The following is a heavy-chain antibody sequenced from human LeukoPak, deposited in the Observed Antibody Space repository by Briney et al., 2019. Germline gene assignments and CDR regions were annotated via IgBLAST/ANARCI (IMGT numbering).Heavy chain of an antibody. J-gene: IGHJ3*02. CDR2: INHSGST. V-gene: IGHV4-34*01. CDR1: GGSFSGYY. D-gene: IGHD1-26*01. Sequence: SETLSLTCAVYGGSFSGYYWSWIRQPPGKGLEWIGEINHSGSTNYNPSLKSRVTISVDTSKNQFSLKLSSVTAADTAVYYCARERRVGIKEVAFDIWGQGTMVSVSS. CDR3: ARERRVGIKEVAFDI.